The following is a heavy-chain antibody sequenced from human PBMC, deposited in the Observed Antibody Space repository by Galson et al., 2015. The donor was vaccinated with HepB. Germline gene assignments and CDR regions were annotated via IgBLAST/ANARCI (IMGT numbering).Heavy chain of an antibody. CDR3: TRDGPAAGYYFDS. CDR1: GFTFSSYW. V-gene: IGHV3-7*03. D-gene: IGHD6-25*01. CDR2: IKLDGSEK. J-gene: IGHJ4*02. Sequence: SLRLSCAASGFTFSSYWMSWVRQAPGKGLEWVANIKLDGSEKYHVDSVRGRFTISRDNAKNSLYLQMNSLRAEDTAVYYCTRDGPAAGYYFDSWGQGVLVTVSS.